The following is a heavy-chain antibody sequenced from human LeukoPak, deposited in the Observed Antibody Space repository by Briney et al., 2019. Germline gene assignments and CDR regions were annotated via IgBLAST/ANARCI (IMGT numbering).Heavy chain of an antibody. D-gene: IGHD6-13*01. J-gene: IGHJ2*01. CDR1: GGTFTSYA. V-gene: IGHV1-69*04. CDR2: IIPILGIA. Sequence: ASVKLSCKASGGTFTSYAISWVRQAPGQGLEWMGRIIPILGIANYAQKFQGRVTITADKSTSTAYMELSSLRSEDTAVYYCASPYHSSSWYGHFDLWGRGTLVTVSS. CDR3: ASPYHSSSWYGHFDL.